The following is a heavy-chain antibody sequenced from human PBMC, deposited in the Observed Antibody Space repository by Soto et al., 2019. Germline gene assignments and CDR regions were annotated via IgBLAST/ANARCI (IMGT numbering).Heavy chain of an antibody. J-gene: IGHJ6*02. CDR2: IYYSGST. D-gene: IGHD2-2*01. CDR1: GGSISSGGYY. Sequence: KPSETLSLTCTVSGGSISSGGYYWAWIRQHPGKGLEWIGYIYYSGSTYYNPSLKSRLIISIDTSKNQFSLRLSSVTAADTAVYYCARERCSTSCPMDVWGQGARVTVSS. CDR3: ARERCSTSCPMDV. V-gene: IGHV4-31*03.